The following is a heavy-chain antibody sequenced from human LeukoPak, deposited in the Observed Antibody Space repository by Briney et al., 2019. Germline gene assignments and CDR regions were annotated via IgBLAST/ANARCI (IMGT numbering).Heavy chain of an antibody. CDR1: GYTFTGYY. J-gene: IGHJ5*02. CDR2: INPNSGGT. D-gene: IGHD3-3*01. CDR3: ARGFITIFGRWFDP. V-gene: IGHV1-2*02. Sequence: GASVKVSCKASGYTFTGYYMHWVRQAPGQGLEWMGWINPNSGGTNYAQKFRGRVTMTRDTSISTAYMELSRLRSDDTAVYYCARGFITIFGRWFDPWGQGTLVTVSS.